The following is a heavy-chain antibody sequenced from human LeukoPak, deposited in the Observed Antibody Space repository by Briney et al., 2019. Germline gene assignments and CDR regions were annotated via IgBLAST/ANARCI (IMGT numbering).Heavy chain of an antibody. D-gene: IGHD2-2*01. Sequence: PSETLSLTCTVSGASISRYYWSWIRQSPGKGLEWIGYIYNSETTNYNPSLKSRVAMSLYTSKSQFSLRLRSVTAADTALYFCAGGGYCSSSSCFAPFFDWWGRGTLVTVSS. CDR3: AGGGYCSSSSCFAPFFDW. CDR2: IYNSETT. CDR1: GASISRYY. V-gene: IGHV4-59*01. J-gene: IGHJ4*02.